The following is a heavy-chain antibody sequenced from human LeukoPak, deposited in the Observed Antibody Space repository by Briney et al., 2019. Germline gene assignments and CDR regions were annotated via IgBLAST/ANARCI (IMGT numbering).Heavy chain of an antibody. CDR1: GYTFTDYY. CDR2: INPKSGAT. Sequence: ASVKVSCKTSGYTFTDYYIHWVRQAPGQGLEWMGWINPKSGATDFAQKFQGRITLTRDTSITTAHMEMNRLTSDDTAVYFCTIDEWELPGYWGQGTQVTVAT. D-gene: IGHD1-26*01. CDR3: TIDEWELPGY. J-gene: IGHJ4*02. V-gene: IGHV1-2*02.